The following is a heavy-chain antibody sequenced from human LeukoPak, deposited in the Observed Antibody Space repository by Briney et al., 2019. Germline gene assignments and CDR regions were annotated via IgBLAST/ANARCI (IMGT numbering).Heavy chain of an antibody. J-gene: IGHJ4*02. CDR3: ARARYYYGSGSYSYFDY. CDR2: INPNSGGT. Sequence: ASVKVSCKASGYTFTGYYMHWVRQAPGQGLEWMGWINPNSGGTNYAQKFQGRVTMTRDTSISTAYMELSRLRSDDTAVYYCARARYYYGSGSYSYFDYWGQGTLVTVSS. V-gene: IGHV1-2*02. D-gene: IGHD3-10*01. CDR1: GYTFTGYY.